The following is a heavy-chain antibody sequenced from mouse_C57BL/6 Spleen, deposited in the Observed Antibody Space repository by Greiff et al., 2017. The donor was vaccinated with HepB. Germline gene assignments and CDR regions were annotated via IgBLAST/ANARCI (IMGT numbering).Heavy chain of an antibody. Sequence: EVQLQQSGPELVKPGASVKISCKASGYSFTDYNMNWVKQSYGKSLEWIGVINPNYGSTSYKQKVKGKATLTVDQSSSTAYMQLNSLTSEDSAVYYWARRGSTMVTTWAMDYWGQGTSVTVSS. CDR3: ARRGSTMVTTWAMDY. V-gene: IGHV1-39*01. CDR2: INPNYGST. J-gene: IGHJ4*01. D-gene: IGHD2-2*01. CDR1: GYSFTDYN.